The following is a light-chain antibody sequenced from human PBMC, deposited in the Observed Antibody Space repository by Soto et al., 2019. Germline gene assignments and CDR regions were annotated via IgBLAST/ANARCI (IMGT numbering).Light chain of an antibody. J-gene: IGKJ1*01. CDR1: QSVSTR. V-gene: IGKV1-5*02. Sequence: DIQMTQSPSSLSASVGDRVTIICRASQSVSTRLAWYQQKPGKAPKVLIYDASSWAGGVPSRFTGSGSGTEFTLTINSLQPDDFATYYCQKYSVYWTLGQGTKVDIK. CDR2: DAS. CDR3: QKYSVYWT.